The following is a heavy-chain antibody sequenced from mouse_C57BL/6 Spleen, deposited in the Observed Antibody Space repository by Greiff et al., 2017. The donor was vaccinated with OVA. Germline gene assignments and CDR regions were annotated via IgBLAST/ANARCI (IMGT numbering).Heavy chain of an antibody. D-gene: IGHD2-4*01. J-gene: IGHJ3*01. Sequence: QVQLKQSGAELVKPGASVKISCKASGYAFSSYWMNWVKQRPGKGLEWIGQIYPGDGDTNYNGKLKGKATLTADKSSSTAYMQLSSLTSEDSAVYFCARGGDYDEGFAYWGQGTLVTVSA. V-gene: IGHV1-80*01. CDR2: IYPGDGDT. CDR3: ARGGDYDEGFAY. CDR1: GYAFSSYW.